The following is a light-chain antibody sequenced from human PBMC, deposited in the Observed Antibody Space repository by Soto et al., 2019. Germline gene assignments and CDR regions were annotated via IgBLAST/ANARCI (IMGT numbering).Light chain of an antibody. J-gene: IGLJ2*01. CDR2: EVS. CDR1: SSDVGAYDY. V-gene: IGLV2-8*01. Sequence: QSLLTQPPSASGSPGQSVTISCTGTSSDVGAYDYVSWYQQHPGKAPKLMIYEVSQRPSGVPDRFSGSKSGNTASLTISGLQAEDEGDYYCSSFAGINNLLFGGGTKLTVL. CDR3: SSFAGINNLL.